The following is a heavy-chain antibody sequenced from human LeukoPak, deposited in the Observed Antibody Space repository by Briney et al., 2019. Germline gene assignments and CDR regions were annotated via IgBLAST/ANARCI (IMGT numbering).Heavy chain of an antibody. CDR3: ARGAAGYSYG. CDR1: GGSISSYY. J-gene: IGHJ4*02. D-gene: IGHD5-18*01. CDR2: IYYSGST. Sequence: SGTLSLTCTVSGGSISSYYWSWIRQPPGKGLEWIGHIYYSGSTNYNPSLKSRVTISIDTSKNQFSLRLSSVTAADTAVYYCARGAAGYSYGWGQGTLVTVSS. V-gene: IGHV4-59*01.